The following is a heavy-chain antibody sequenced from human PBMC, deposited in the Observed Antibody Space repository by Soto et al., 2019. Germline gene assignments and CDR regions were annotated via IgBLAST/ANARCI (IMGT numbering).Heavy chain of an antibody. CDR1: GGSISSYY. J-gene: IGHJ5*02. CDR3: ARGSWSGKDNWFDP. V-gene: IGHV4-59*01. D-gene: IGHD3-3*01. Sequence: SETLSLTCTVSGGSISSYYWSWIRQPPGKGLEWIGYIYYSGSTNYNPSLKSRVTISVDTSKNQFSLKLSSVTAADTAVYYCARGSWSGKDNWFDPWGQGTLVTVSS. CDR2: IYYSGST.